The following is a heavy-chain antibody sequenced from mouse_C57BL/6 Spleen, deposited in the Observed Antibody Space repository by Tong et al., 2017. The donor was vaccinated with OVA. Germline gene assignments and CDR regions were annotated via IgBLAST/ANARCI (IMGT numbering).Heavy chain of an antibody. CDR2: IYPRDGST. CDR1: GYTFTSYD. CDR3: ARESYDGYYLPLFDY. D-gene: IGHD2-3*01. J-gene: IGHJ2*01. Sequence: VQLQESGPELVKPGASVKLSCKASGYTFTSYDINWVKQRPGQGLEWIGWIYPRDGSTKYNEKFKGKATLTVDTSSSTAHMELRSLTSEDSAVYYCARESYDGYYLPLFDYWGQGTTLTVSS. V-gene: IGHV1-85*01.